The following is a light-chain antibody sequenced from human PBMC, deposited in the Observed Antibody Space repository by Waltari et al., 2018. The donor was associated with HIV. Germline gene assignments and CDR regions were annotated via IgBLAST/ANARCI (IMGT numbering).Light chain of an antibody. CDR1: QCVSSN. J-gene: IGKJ5*01. CDR3: QQYNSWSIT. Sequence: EIVMTQSPATLSVSPGERATLSCRASQCVSSNLAWYRQKPGQAPRLLIYGASTRATGIPARFSGSGSGTEFTLTISSLQSEDFAVYYCQQYNSWSITFGQGTRLEIK. CDR2: GAS. V-gene: IGKV3-15*01.